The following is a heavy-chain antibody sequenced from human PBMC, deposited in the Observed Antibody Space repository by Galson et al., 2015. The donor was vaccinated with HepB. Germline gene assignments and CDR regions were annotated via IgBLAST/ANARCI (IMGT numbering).Heavy chain of an antibody. J-gene: IGHJ5*02. CDR3: ARHGVANIAAVGTRYFWVDP. CDR1: GYNFTNYW. V-gene: IGHV5-51*01. D-gene: IGHD6-13*01. CDR2: IYPGDSDT. Sequence: SGAEVKKPGESLKTSCKGSGYNFTNYWIGWVRQMPGKGLEWMGIIYPGDSDTRYSPSFQGQVTISADKSISTAYLQWNSLKASDTAMYYCARHGVANIAAVGTRYFWVDPWGQGTLVTVSS.